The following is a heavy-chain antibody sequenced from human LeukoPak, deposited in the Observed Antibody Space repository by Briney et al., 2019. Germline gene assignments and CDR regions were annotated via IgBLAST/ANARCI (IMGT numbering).Heavy chain of an antibody. D-gene: IGHD3-22*01. CDR2: ISAYNGNT. CDR3: ARWDYYDSSGNFDY. V-gene: IGHV1-18*04. Sequence: PWASVKVSCKASGYTFTGYYMHWVRQAPGQGLEWMGWISAYNGNTNYAQKLQGRVTMTTDTSTSTAYMELRSLRSDDTAVYYCARWDYYDSSGNFDYWGQGTLVTVSS. J-gene: IGHJ4*02. CDR1: GYTFTGYY.